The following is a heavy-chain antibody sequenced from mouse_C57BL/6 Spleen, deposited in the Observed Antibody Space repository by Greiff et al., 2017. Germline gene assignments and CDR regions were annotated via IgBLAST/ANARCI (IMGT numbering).Heavy chain of an antibody. V-gene: IGHV3-6*01. CDR2: ISYDGSN. CDR3: ARDLYDGYSAWFAY. J-gene: IGHJ3*01. Sequence: EVKLEESGPGLVKPSQSLSLTCSVTGYSITSGYYWNWIRQFPGNKLEWMGYISYDGSNNYNPSLKNRISITRDTSKNQFFLKLNSVTTEDTATYYCARDLYDGYSAWFAYWGQGTLVTVSA. CDR1: GYSITSGYY. D-gene: IGHD2-3*01.